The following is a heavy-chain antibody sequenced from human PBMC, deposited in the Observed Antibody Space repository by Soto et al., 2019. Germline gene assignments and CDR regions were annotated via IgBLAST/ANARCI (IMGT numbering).Heavy chain of an antibody. CDR1: GYTFTSYG. J-gene: IGHJ6*02. D-gene: IGHD3-16*02. CDR3: SRDTVIRDPSYYYYYYGMDV. CDR2: ISAYNGNT. V-gene: IGHV1-18*01. Sequence: GASVKVSCKASGYTFTSYGISWVRQAPGQGLEWMGWISAYNGNTNYAQKLQGRVTMTTDTSTSTAYMELRSLRSDDTAVYYCSRDTVIRDPSYYYYYYGMDVWGQGTTVTVSS.